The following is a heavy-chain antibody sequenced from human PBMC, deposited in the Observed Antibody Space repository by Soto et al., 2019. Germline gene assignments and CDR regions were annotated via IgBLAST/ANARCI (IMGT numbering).Heavy chain of an antibody. Sequence: GGSLRLSCAASGFTFSSYAMHWVRQAPGKGLEYVSAISSNGGSTYYADSVKGRFTISRDNSKNTLYLQMGSLRAEDTAVYYCVKAGGYGGNYAEEKSGVVVRGDFDYWGQGTLVTVSS. CDR3: VKAGGYGGNYAEEKSGVVVRGDFDY. D-gene: IGHD5-12*01. J-gene: IGHJ4*02. V-gene: IGHV3-64D*08. CDR1: GFTFSSYA. CDR2: ISSNGGST.